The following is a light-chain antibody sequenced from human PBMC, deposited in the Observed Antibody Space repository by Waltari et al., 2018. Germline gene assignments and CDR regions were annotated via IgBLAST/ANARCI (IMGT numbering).Light chain of an antibody. CDR2: YGS. V-gene: IGKV1-13*02. J-gene: IGKJ1*01. CDR1: QGISSY. CDR3: QQANSNPWT. Sequence: IQMSQSPSSLSASVGDRVTITRRASQGISSYLNWYQQKPGKAPKLLIYYGSSLASGVPSRFSRSGSGTEFTLTSSSLQPEDFATYYCQQANSNPWTFGQGTKVEIK.